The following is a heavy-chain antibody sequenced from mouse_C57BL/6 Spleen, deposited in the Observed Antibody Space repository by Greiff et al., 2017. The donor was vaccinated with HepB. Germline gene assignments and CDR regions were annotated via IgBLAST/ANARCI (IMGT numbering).Heavy chain of an antibody. CDR1: GFTFSSYA. CDR3: ARAHYYGSSSFAY. J-gene: IGHJ3*01. D-gene: IGHD1-1*01. CDR2: ISDGGSYT. Sequence: EVKLMESGGGLVKPGGSLKLSCAASGFTFSSYAMSWVRQTPEKRLEWVATISDGGSYTYYPDNVKGRFTISRDNAKNNLYLQMSHLKSEDTAMYYCARAHYYGSSSFAYWGQGTLVTVSA. V-gene: IGHV5-4*03.